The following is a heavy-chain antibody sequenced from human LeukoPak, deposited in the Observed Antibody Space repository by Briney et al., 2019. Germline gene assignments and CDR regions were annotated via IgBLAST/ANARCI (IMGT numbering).Heavy chain of an antibody. CDR3: ARDMTDWWFDP. CDR1: GVSISSGGYY. J-gene: IGHJ5*02. CDR2: IYYSGST. V-gene: IGHV4-31*03. Sequence: ETSETLSLTCTVSGVSISSGGYYWSWIRQHPGKGLEWIGYIYYSGSTHYNPSLKSRVTISVDTSKNQFSLKLSSVTAADTAVYYCARDMTDWWFDPWGQGTLVTVSS. D-gene: IGHD3-9*01.